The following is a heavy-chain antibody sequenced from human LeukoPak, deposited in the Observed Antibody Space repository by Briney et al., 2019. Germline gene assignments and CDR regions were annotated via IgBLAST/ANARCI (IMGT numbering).Heavy chain of an antibody. CDR2: INQDGSDK. Sequence: GGSLRLSCAASGFTFPNYWMTWVRQAPGKGLEWVAHINQDGSDKNYVDSVRGRFTASRDNAKNSLYLQMNSLRAEDTAVYYCARDSGNSGYDVNAYWGQGTLVTVSS. CDR3: ARDSGNSGYDVNAY. CDR1: GFTFPNYW. D-gene: IGHD5-12*01. V-gene: IGHV3-7*01. J-gene: IGHJ4*02.